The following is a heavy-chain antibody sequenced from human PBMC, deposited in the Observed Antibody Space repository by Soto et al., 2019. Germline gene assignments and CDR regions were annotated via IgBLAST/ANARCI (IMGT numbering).Heavy chain of an antibody. V-gene: IGHV3-30-3*01. CDR3: ASDPWLLLLPDYYYYGMDV. J-gene: IGHJ6*02. CDR2: ISYDGSNK. CDR1: GFTFSSYA. D-gene: IGHD2-15*01. Sequence: QVQLVESGGGVVQPGRSLRLSCAASGFTFSSYAMHWVRQAPGKGLEWVAVISYDGSNKYYADSVKGRFTISRDNSKNTLYLQMNSLRAEDTALYYCASDPWLLLLPDYYYYGMDVWGQGTTVTVSS.